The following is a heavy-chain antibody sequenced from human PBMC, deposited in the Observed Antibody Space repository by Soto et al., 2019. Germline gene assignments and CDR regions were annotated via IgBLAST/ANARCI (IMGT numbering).Heavy chain of an antibody. D-gene: IGHD2-21*01. CDR1: GGTFNTYS. CDR3: TIGSWSGEVFDI. J-gene: IGHJ3*02. V-gene: IGHV1-69*02. CDR2: IIPMLGVR. Sequence: QVQLVQSGAEVKKPGSSVKVSCKDSGGTFNTYSMFWVRQAPGQGLEWMGRIIPMLGVRNYAQRFQDRVTVTADKSTATVHMELSSLRSEDTALYYCTIGSWSGEVFDIWGQGTMVTVSS.